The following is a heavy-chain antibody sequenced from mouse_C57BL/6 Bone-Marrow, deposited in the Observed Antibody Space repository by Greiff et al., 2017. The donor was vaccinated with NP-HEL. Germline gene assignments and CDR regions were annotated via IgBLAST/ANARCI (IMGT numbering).Heavy chain of an antibody. D-gene: IGHD1-1*01. V-gene: IGHV1-80*01. CDR2: IYPGDGDT. J-gene: IGHJ1*03. CDR1: GYAFSSYW. Sequence: VQLQQSGAELVKPGASVKISCKASGYAFSSYWMNWVKQRPGKGLEWIGQIYPGDGDTNYNGKFKGKATLTADKSCSTADMQISSLTSEDSAVYFCARGYYYGSSYFYWCFDVWGTGTTVTVSS. CDR3: ARGYYYGSSYFYWCFDV.